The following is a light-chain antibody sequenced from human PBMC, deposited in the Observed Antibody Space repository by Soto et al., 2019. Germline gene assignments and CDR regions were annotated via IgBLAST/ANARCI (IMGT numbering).Light chain of an antibody. V-gene: IGLV2-8*01. J-gene: IGLJ2*01. Sequence: QSALTQPPSASGSPGQSVTISCTGTSSDVGGYNYGSWYQQHPGKAPKLMIYEVSKRPAGVPDRFSGSKSGNTASLTVSGLQAEDEADYYCSSYAGSNNLVVFGGGTKLTVL. CDR3: SSYAGSNNLVV. CDR1: SSDVGGYNY. CDR2: EVS.